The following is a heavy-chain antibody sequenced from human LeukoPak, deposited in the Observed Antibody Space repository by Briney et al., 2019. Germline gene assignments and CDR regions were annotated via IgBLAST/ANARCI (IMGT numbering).Heavy chain of an antibody. V-gene: IGHV3-21*01. CDR3: ARGSYDFWSGYFPHNWFDP. Sequence: GGSLRLSCAASGFTFSSYSMNWVRQAPGKELEWVSSISSSSSYIYYADSVKGRFTISRDNAKNSLYLQMNSLRAEDTAVYYCARGSYDFWSGYFPHNWFDPWGQGTLVTVSS. CDR1: GFTFSSYS. J-gene: IGHJ5*02. D-gene: IGHD3-3*01. CDR2: ISSSSSYI.